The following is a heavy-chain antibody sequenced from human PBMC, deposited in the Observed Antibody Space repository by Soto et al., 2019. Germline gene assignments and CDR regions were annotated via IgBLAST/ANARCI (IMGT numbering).Heavy chain of an antibody. CDR1: GFTFSNAW. Sequence: EVQLVESGGGLVKPGGSLRLSCAASGFTFSNAWMNWVRQAPGKVLEWVGRIKRKTDGGTTDYAAPVKARFTISRDDSKNTLYLQMNSLKPEDTAVYYCTSVFWYSSLGYWGQGTLGTGSS. V-gene: IGHV3-15*07. J-gene: IGHJ4*02. CDR3: TSVFWYSSLGY. CDR2: IKRKTDGGTT. D-gene: IGHD6-19*01.